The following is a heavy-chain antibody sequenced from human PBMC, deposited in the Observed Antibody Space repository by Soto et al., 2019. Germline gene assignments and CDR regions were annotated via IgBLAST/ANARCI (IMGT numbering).Heavy chain of an antibody. CDR3: TRASSYAFDY. J-gene: IGHJ4*02. CDR2: IAGGGVPT. V-gene: IGHV3-48*01. D-gene: IGHD2-2*01. Sequence: EVHLVESGGGLVQSGESLRLSCAASGFTFNAFSMNWVRQTPGKGLEWIANIAGGGVPTYYAYFVKGRFTISRNKGNNFLYLQMNSLKGEDSGVYYCTRASSYAFDYWGQGALVTVSS. CDR1: GFTFNAFS.